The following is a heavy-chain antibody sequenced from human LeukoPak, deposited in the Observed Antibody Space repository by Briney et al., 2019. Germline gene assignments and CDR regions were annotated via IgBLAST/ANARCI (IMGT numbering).Heavy chain of an antibody. CDR3: ASFPRYDILTGYYPI. J-gene: IGHJ4*02. D-gene: IGHD3-9*01. Sequence: SETLSLTCTVSGGSISSYYWSWIRQPPGKGLEWIGYIYYSGSTSYNPSLKSRVTISVDTSKNQFSLKLSSVTAADTAVYYCASFPRYDILTGYYPIWGQGTLVTVSS. CDR2: IYYSGST. CDR1: GGSISSYY. V-gene: IGHV4-59*01.